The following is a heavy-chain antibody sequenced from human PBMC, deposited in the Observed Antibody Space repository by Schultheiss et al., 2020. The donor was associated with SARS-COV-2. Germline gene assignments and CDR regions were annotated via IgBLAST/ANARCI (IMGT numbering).Heavy chain of an antibody. V-gene: IGHV4-34*01. CDR3: ARGLMARAYSNYVPHYYYYGMDV. D-gene: IGHD4-11*01. CDR2: INHSGST. J-gene: IGHJ6*02. Sequence: SETLSLTCAVYGGSFSGYYWSWIRQPPGKGLEWIGEINHSGSTNYNPSLKSRVTISVDTSKKQFSLKLSSVTAADTAVYYCARGLMARAYSNYVPHYYYYGMDVWGQGTTVTVSS. CDR1: GGSFSGYY.